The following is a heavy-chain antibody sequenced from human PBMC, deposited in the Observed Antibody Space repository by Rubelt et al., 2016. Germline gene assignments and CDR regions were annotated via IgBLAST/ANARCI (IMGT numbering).Heavy chain of an antibody. Sequence: QVQLQESGPGLVKPSETLSLTCTVSGYSISSGYYWGWIRQPPGKGLEWIGNVYHSGSTYYNPSLKSRVTISVDTSKNQFSLRRGLVTAADTAVYYCARGPYSSGWYGDYWGQGTLVTVSS. CDR3: ARGPYSSGWYGDY. CDR2: VYHSGST. V-gene: IGHV4-38-2*02. J-gene: IGHJ4*02. CDR1: GYSISSGYY. D-gene: IGHD6-19*01.